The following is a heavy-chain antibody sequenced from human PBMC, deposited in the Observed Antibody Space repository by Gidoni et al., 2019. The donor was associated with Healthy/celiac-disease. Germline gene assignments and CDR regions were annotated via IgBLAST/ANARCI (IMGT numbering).Heavy chain of an antibody. CDR2: YN. J-gene: IGHJ5*02. Sequence: YNDYAVSVKSRITINPDTSKNQFSLQLNSVTPEDTAVYYCARGAYNWNDEGNWFDPWGQGTLVTVSS. CDR3: ARGAYNWNDEGNWFDP. D-gene: IGHD1-20*01. V-gene: IGHV6-1*01.